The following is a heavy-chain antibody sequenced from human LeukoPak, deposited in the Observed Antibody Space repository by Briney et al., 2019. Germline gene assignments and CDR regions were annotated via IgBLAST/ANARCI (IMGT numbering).Heavy chain of an antibody. CDR2: ISYDGSNK. CDR3: AKSLLWFGELNYFDY. Sequence: PGGSLRLSCAASGFTFSSYGMHWVRQAPGKGLEWVAVISYDGSNKYYADSVKGRFTISRDNSKNTLYLQMNSLRAEDTAVYYCAKSLLWFGELNYFDYWGQGTLVTVSS. CDR1: GFTFSSYG. J-gene: IGHJ4*02. V-gene: IGHV3-30*18. D-gene: IGHD3-10*01.